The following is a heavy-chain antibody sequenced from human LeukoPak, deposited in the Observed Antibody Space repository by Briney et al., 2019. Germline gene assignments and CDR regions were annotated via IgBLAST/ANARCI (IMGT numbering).Heavy chain of an antibody. V-gene: IGHV4-30-2*01. J-gene: IGHJ3*02. CDR3: ARDALVVPAARAFDI. D-gene: IGHD2-2*01. Sequence: PSETLSLTCTVSGGSISSGGYYWSWIRQTPGKGLEWIGYIYHSGSTYYNPSLKSRVTISVDRSKNQFSLKLSSVTAADTAVDYCARDALVVPAARAFDIWGQGTMVTVSS. CDR2: IYHSGST. CDR1: GGSISSGGYY.